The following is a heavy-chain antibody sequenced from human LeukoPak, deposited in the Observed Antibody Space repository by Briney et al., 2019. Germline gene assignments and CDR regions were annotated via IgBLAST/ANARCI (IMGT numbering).Heavy chain of an antibody. Sequence: PSETLSLTCTVSGGSISSSSYYWGWHRQPPGQGLEWIVSIYYSGSTYYNPSIKSRITISVYTSKNQFSLKLSSVTAADTAVYYCAGFLNEFWSEGDDDWGQGTLVTVSS. V-gene: IGHV4-39*01. CDR2: IYYSGST. J-gene: IGHJ4*02. CDR1: GGSISSSSYY. CDR3: AGFLNEFWSEGDDD. D-gene: IGHD3-3*01.